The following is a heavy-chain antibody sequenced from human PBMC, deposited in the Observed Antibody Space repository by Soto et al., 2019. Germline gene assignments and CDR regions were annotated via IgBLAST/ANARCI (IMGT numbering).Heavy chain of an antibody. CDR1: GYTFTSYA. Sequence: ASVKVSCKASGYTFTSYAMHWVRQAPGQRLEWMGWINAGNGNTKYSQKFQGRVTITRDTSASTAYMELSSLRSEDTAVYYCARDLAAPGWFDPWGQGTLVTVSS. CDR2: INAGNGNT. J-gene: IGHJ5*02. V-gene: IGHV1-3*01. CDR3: ARDLAAPGWFDP. D-gene: IGHD6-25*01.